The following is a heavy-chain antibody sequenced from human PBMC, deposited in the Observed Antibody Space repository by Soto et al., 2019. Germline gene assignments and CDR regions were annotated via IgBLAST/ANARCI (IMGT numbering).Heavy chain of an antibody. CDR3: ARDRKCFGDLLSEEKSYYFPYLDI. Sequence: ASVKVSCKASGGTFSSYSISWVRQSPGQGLEWMGRLIPILGIANYAQKFQGRVTFTADKSTSTAYMELSSLRSEDTAVYYCARDRKCFGDLLSEEKSYYFPYLDIWGKGPTVTVSS. CDR2: LIPILGIA. J-gene: IGHJ6*03. CDR1: GGTFSSYS. V-gene: IGHV1-69*04. D-gene: IGHD3-10*01.